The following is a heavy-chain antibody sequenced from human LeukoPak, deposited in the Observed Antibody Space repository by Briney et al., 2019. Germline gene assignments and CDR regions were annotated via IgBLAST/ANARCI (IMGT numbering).Heavy chain of an antibody. CDR3: ARDHYYGTCDY. Sequence: GGSLRLSCAASGFTFSRYWMHWVRQATGKGLIWVSRISPDGSTTLYADSVKARFTISRDNAKNTLYLQMNSLRDEDTAIYYCARDHYYGTCDYWGQGTLVTVSS. D-gene: IGHD3-10*01. V-gene: IGHV3-74*03. CDR2: ISPDGSTT. J-gene: IGHJ4*02. CDR1: GFTFSRYW.